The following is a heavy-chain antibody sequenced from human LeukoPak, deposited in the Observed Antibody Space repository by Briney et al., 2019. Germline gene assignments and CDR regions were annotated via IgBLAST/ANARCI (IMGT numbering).Heavy chain of an antibody. CDR3: AKDSHQTVAIKGRRFDP. J-gene: IGHJ5*02. CDR2: FYIDGRA. V-gene: IGHV3-53*01. Sequence: PGGSLRLSCTASGFSVGGNYISWVRQAPGKGLEWVSIFYIDGRAFHAASVKGRFTMSRDISKNSVDLQMNSLRAEDTAVYHCAKDSHQTVAIKGRRFDPWGQGTLVTVSS. CDR1: GFSVGGNY. D-gene: IGHD6-19*01.